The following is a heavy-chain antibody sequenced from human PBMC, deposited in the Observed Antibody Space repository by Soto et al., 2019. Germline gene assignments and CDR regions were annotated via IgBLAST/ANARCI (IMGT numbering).Heavy chain of an antibody. CDR2: ISGSGVST. CDR3: ATRPSLAADYYDSSGYYSTIYNWFDP. J-gene: IGHJ5*02. D-gene: IGHD3-22*01. Sequence: GGSLRLSCAASGFTFSSYAMSWVRQAPGKGLEWVSAISGSGVSTYYADSVKGRFTISRDNSKNRLYLQMNSLRAEDTAVYYCATRPSLAADYYDSSGYYSTIYNWFDPWGQGTLVTVSS. V-gene: IGHV3-23*01. CDR1: GFTFSSYA.